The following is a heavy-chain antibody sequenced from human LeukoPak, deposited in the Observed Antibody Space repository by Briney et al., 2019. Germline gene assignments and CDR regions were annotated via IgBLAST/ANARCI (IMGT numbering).Heavy chain of an antibody. Sequence: SETLSLTCTVSGDSINNGGYSWSWIRQHPGKGLEWIGYIYYSGSSYYNPSLRSRVTISVDTSKNHFSLKLSSVTAADTAVYYCAKDAADYYFDYWGQGTLVTVSS. CDR1: GDSINNGGYS. D-gene: IGHD6-25*01. CDR3: AKDAADYYFDY. CDR2: IYYSGSS. J-gene: IGHJ4*02. V-gene: IGHV4-31*03.